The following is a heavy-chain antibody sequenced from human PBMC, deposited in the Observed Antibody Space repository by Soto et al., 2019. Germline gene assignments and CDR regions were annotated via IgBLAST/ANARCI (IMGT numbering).Heavy chain of an antibody. CDR2: IWYDGSNK. CDR3: ARDRGYYGSGVDY. J-gene: IGHJ4*02. CDR1: GFTFSSYG. D-gene: IGHD3-10*01. V-gene: IGHV3-33*01. Sequence: QVQLVESGGGVVQPGRSLRLSCAASGFTFSSYGMHWVRQAPGKGLEWVAVIWYDGSNKYYADSVKGRFTISRDNSKNTLYPQMNSLRAEDTAVYYCARDRGYYGSGVDYWGQGTLVTVSS.